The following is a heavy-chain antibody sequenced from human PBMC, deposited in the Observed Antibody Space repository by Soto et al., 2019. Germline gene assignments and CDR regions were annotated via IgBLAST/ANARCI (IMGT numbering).Heavy chain of an antibody. J-gene: IGHJ6*02. CDR1: GFTFSSYG. D-gene: IGHD2-15*01. CDR2: IWYDGSNK. Sequence: QVQLVESGGGVVQPGRSLRLSCAASGFTFSSYGMHWVRQAPGKGLEWVAVIWYDGSNKYYADSVKGRFTISRDNSKNTLYLQMNSLRAEDTAVYYCARSRVVVVAAYYYGMDVWCQGTTVTVSS. V-gene: IGHV3-33*01. CDR3: ARSRVVVVAAYYYGMDV.